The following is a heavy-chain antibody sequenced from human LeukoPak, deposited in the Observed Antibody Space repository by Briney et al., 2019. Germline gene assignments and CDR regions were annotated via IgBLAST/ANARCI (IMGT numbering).Heavy chain of an antibody. J-gene: IGHJ4*02. Sequence: GGSLRLSCAASGFTFTNYAMSWVRQAPGKGLEWVSVISGSGDNSYYADSVEGRFTISRDNSKNTLYLQMNGLRAEDTAVYYCAKMRAERTSAAINYWGQGTLVTVSS. D-gene: IGHD1/OR15-1a*01. CDR1: GFTFTNYA. CDR2: ISGSGDNS. CDR3: AKMRAERTSAAINY. V-gene: IGHV3-23*01.